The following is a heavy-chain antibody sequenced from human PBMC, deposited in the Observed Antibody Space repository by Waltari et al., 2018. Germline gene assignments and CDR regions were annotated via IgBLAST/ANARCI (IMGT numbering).Heavy chain of an antibody. CDR3: ARSQRHSFEI. D-gene: IGHD3-3*02. J-gene: IGHJ3*02. V-gene: IGHV3-7*03. CDR2: IKEDGTDT. CDR1: GFPFSIYW. Sequence: EVQLVESGGGLVQPGGCLRLSCAASGFPFSIYWMTWVRQAPGEGLEWVANIKEDGTDTYYVDSVKGRFTISKDNAENSLYLQMNSLRVEDTAIYYCARSQRHSFEICGQGTMVTVSS.